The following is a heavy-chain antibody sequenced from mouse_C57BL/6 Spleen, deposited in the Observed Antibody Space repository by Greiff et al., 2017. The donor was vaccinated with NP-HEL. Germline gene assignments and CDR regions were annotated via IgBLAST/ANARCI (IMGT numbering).Heavy chain of an antibody. V-gene: IGHV1-64*01. Sequence: VQLQQPGAELVKPGASVKLSCKASGYTFTSYWMHWVKQRPGQGLEWIGMIHPNSGSTNYNEKFKSKATLTVDKSSSTAYMQLSSLTSEDSAVYYCAREAGTGYFDVWGTGTTVTVSS. CDR3: AREAGTGYFDV. J-gene: IGHJ1*03. D-gene: IGHD3-3*01. CDR2: IHPNSGST. CDR1: GYTFTSYW.